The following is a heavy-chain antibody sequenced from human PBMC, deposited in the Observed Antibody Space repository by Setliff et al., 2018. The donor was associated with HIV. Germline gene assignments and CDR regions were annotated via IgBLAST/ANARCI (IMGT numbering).Heavy chain of an antibody. Sequence: ASVKVSCKASGGTFSSYVISWVRQAPGQGPEWMGGIIPMYGVTNYAQKFQGRVTITTDESTSTAYMELSSLRSEDTAVYYCALPYCSGGNCWSSASLPPAGWFDPWGQGSLVTVSS. CDR3: ALPYCSGGNCWSSASLPPAGWFDP. J-gene: IGHJ5*02. V-gene: IGHV1-69*05. D-gene: IGHD2-15*01. CDR2: IIPMYGVT. CDR1: GGTFSSYV.